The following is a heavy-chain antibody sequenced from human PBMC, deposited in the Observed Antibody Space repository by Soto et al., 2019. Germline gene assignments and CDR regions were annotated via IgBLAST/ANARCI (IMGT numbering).Heavy chain of an antibody. D-gene: IGHD3-16*01. CDR1: GDSFSSNGVA. J-gene: IGHJ3*01. CDR3: ARGKYSGFYV. V-gene: IGHV6-1*01. Sequence: SQTLSLTCAISGDSFSSNGVAWNWIRQSPSRGLEWLGRTYYRSKWYNDYAVSVKSRITVNPETSKNKFSLQLSSVTPEDTAVYYCARGKYSGFYVWSQGTIVT. CDR2: TYYRSKWYN.